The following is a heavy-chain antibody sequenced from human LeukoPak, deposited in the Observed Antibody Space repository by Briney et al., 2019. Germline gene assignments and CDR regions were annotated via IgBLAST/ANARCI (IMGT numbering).Heavy chain of an antibody. V-gene: IGHV1-2*02. Sequence: ASVKVSCKASGYTFTGYYMHWVRQAPGQGLEWVGWINPNSGGTNYAQKFQGRVTMTMDTSISTAYMELSRLRSDDTAVYYCARLHGVGGLRYYYYYMDVWGKGTTVTVSS. CDR2: INPNSGGT. CDR3: ARLHGVGGLRYYYYYMDV. D-gene: IGHD3-16*01. J-gene: IGHJ6*03. CDR1: GYTFTGYY.